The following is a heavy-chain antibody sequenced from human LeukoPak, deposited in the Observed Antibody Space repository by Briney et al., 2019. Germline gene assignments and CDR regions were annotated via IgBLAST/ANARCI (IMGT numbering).Heavy chain of an antibody. CDR3: RVLGYCSGGSFYSLDY. CDR2: INHSGST. Sequence: PSETLSLTCAVYGGSFSGYYWSWIRQPPGKGLEWIGEINHSGSTNYNPSLKSRVTLSVDTSKNQFSLKLSSVTAADTAVYYCRVLGYCSGGSFYSLDYWGQGTLVTVSS. CDR1: GGSFSGYY. D-gene: IGHD2-15*01. J-gene: IGHJ4*02. V-gene: IGHV4-34*01.